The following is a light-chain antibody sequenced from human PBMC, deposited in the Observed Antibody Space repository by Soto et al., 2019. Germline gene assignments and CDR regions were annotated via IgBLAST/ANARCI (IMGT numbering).Light chain of an antibody. Sequence: AIQLTQSPSSLSASVGDTGTSTCRASQGISSALAWYQQKPGKAPKIMIYDAYSLESGVKSRFSGSGSGTDFTLTIRSMQPEDFATYYCKPFNNYQITLGKGKRLEIK. CDR3: KPFNNYQIT. J-gene: IGKJ5*01. CDR1: QGISSA. V-gene: IGKV1D-13*01. CDR2: DAY.